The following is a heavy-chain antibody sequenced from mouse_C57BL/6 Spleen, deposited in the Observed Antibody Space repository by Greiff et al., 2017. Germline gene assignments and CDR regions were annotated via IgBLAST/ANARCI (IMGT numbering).Heavy chain of an antibody. J-gene: IGHJ2*01. CDR3: AIYDYDDYFDY. Sequence: EVQLQQSGPELVKPGASVKISCTASGYTFTDYYMNWVKQSHGKSLEWIGDINPNNGGTSYNQKFKGKATLTVDKSSSTAYMELRSLTSEDSAVYYCAIYDYDDYFDYWGQGTTLTVSS. D-gene: IGHD2-4*01. V-gene: IGHV1-26*01. CDR1: GYTFTDYY. CDR2: INPNNGGT.